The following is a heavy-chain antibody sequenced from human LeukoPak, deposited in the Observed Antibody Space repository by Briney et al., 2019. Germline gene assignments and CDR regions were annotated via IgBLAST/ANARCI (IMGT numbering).Heavy chain of an antibody. CDR1: GFTFSSYS. J-gene: IGHJ1*01. Sequence: GGSLRLSCAASGFTFSSYSMNWVRQAPGKGLEWISYISSSSRTIYYTDSVRGRFIISRDNAKNSIFLQMNSLTPEDTAFYYCAKDVSYNWNFPFFPHWGQGTLVTVSS. CDR2: ISSSSRTI. CDR3: AKDVSYNWNFPFFPH. D-gene: IGHD1-7*01. V-gene: IGHV3-48*04.